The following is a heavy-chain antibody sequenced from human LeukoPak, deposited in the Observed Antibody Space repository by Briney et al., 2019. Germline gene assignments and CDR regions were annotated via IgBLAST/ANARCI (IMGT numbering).Heavy chain of an antibody. CDR1: GFTFSNYY. J-gene: IGHJ5*02. V-gene: IGHV3-30*03. Sequence: GGSLRLSCAASGFTFSNYYIHWVRQAPGKGLEWVSFISYDGSRNYYAASVEGRFTISRDDSKNTVYLQVNSLSAEDTAMYFCARELFSSSWLDLWGQGALVTVSS. CDR2: ISYDGSRN. CDR3: ARELFSSSWLDL. D-gene: IGHD6-19*01.